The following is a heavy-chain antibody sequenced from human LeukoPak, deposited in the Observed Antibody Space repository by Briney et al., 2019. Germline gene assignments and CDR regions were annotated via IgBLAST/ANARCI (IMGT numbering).Heavy chain of an antibody. CDR1: GFTFSDYS. J-gene: IGHJ4*02. Sequence: GGSLRLSCAASGFTFSDYSMNWVRQAPGRGLEWVSFISSVSGYIYYADSVKDRFTISRDNAKNSLYLQMTSLRPEDTALYYCAGGTGWLIDSWGQGTLVTVSS. V-gene: IGHV3-21*01. D-gene: IGHD3-9*01. CDR3: AGGTGWLIDS. CDR2: ISSVSGYI.